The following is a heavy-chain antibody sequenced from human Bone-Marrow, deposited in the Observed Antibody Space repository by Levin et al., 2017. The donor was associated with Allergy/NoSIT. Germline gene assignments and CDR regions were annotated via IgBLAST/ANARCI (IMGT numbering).Heavy chain of an antibody. CDR1: GFTFSKYA. CDR2: ITYDGNNR. V-gene: IGHV3-30*03. CDR3: ARDLNFGPDYYYGLGF. Sequence: GESLKISCAVSGFTFSKYAMHWVRQAPGKGLEWVATITYDGNNRYFADSVKGRFTISRDRFEDSVHLQMNRLRVDDTAIYYCARDLNFGPDYYYGLGFWGQGTAVTVSS. J-gene: IGHJ6*02. D-gene: IGHD1-7*01.